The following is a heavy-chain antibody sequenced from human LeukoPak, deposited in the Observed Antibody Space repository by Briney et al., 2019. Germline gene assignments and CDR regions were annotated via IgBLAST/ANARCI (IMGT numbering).Heavy chain of an antibody. D-gene: IGHD2-21*01. Sequence: QAGGSLRLSCAASGFSFSDHYMDWVRQAPGKGQEWVGRTRNKANSYTTEYAASVKGRFTISRDDSKHSLYLQMNSLKTEDTAVYYCTRVERKILWSFFEDWGQGTLVTVSS. CDR1: GFSFSDHY. CDR2: TRNKANSYTT. V-gene: IGHV3-72*01. J-gene: IGHJ4*02. CDR3: TRVERKILWSFFED.